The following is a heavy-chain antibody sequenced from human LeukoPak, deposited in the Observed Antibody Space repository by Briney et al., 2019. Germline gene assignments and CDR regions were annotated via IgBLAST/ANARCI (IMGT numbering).Heavy chain of an antibody. CDR2: IIPIFGTA. Sequence: ASVNVSCTASGGTFSSYAISWVRQAPGQGLEWMGGIIPIFGTANYAQKFQGRVTITADESTSTAYMELSSLRSEDTAVYYCAREGQLRYFDYWGQGTLVTVSS. CDR1: GGTFSSYA. J-gene: IGHJ4*02. D-gene: IGHD6-6*01. V-gene: IGHV1-69*13. CDR3: AREGQLRYFDY.